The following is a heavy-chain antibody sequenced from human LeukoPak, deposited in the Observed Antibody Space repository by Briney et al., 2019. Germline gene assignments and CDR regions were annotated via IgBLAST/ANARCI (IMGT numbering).Heavy chain of an antibody. CDR3: AKTRPLDSSSWSHGDY. D-gene: IGHD6-13*01. CDR1: GFTFSSYA. J-gene: IGHJ4*02. V-gene: IGHV3-7*03. Sequence: GGSLRLSCAASGFTFSSYAMSWVRQAPGKGLEWVTNIKSDGSEINYVDSVKGRFTISRDNSKNTPYLQMNSLRAEDTAVYYCAKTRPLDSSSWSHGDYWGQGTLVTVSS. CDR2: IKSDGSEI.